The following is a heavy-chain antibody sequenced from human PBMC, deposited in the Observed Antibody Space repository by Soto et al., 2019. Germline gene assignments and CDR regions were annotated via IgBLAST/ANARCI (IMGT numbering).Heavy chain of an antibody. CDR1: GGSISSGGYY. CDR3: ARAVITFGGVIVIVPYFDY. V-gene: IGHV4-31*03. D-gene: IGHD3-16*02. J-gene: IGHJ4*02. CDR2: IYYSGST. Sequence: SETLSLTCTVSGGSISSGGYYWSWIRQHPGKGLEWIGYIYYSGSTYYNPSLKSRVTISVDASKNQFSLKLSSVTAADTAVYYCARAVITFGGVIVIVPYFDYWGQGTLVTVSS.